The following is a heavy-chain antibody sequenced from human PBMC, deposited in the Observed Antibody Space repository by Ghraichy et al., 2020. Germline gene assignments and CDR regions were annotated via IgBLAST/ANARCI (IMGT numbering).Heavy chain of an antibody. CDR3: TRGLYCSGTSCYYDY. CDR2: ISSGSITI. Sequence: GGSLRLSCAASGFSFNNYNMNWVRQAPGKGLEWISYISSGSITIYYADSVKGRFTVSRDNAKNSLYLQMNSLRAEDTAVYYCTRGLYCSGTSCYYDYWGQGTLVTVSS. J-gene: IGHJ4*02. V-gene: IGHV3-48*04. CDR1: GFSFNNYN. D-gene: IGHD2-2*01.